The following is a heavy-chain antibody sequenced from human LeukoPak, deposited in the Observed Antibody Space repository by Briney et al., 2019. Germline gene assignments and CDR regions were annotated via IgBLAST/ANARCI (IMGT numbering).Heavy chain of an antibody. Sequence: GVSLRLSCAASGFTFSSYAMSWVRQAPGKGLEWVTAISGSGGSTYYADSVKGRFTISRDNSKNTPYLQMNSLRADDTAVYYCAREYCSRTRCYGPDYWGQGTLVTVSS. CDR2: ISGSGGST. CDR1: GFTFSSYA. V-gene: IGHV3-23*01. CDR3: AREYCSRTRCYGPDY. J-gene: IGHJ4*02. D-gene: IGHD2-2*01.